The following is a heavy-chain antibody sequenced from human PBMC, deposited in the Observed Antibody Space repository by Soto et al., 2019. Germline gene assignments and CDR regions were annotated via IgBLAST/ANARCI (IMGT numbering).Heavy chain of an antibody. V-gene: IGHV1-69*12. CDR1: GGTFSIYA. J-gene: IGHJ4*02. Sequence: QVQLVQSGAEVKKPGSSVKVSCKASGGTFSIYAVSWVRQAPGQGLEWMGGIIPIIGTRNYAQRFQGRITITGDESTSTAYMELSSLKSEYTAVYYCARDLGSGYDPGDYWGQGTLVTVSS. CDR3: ARDLGSGYDPGDY. D-gene: IGHD5-12*01. CDR2: IIPIIGTR.